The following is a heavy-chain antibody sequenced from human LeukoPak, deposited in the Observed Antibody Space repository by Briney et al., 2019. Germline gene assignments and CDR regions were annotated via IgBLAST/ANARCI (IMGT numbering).Heavy chain of an antibody. CDR2: ISGSGGST. V-gene: IGHV3-23*01. Sequence: GGSLRLSCAASGFTFSSYAMSWVRQAPGKGLEWVSAISGSGGSTYYADSVKGRFTISRDNSKNTLYLQMNSLRAEDTAVYYCATLTYDGQTNYWGQGTLVTVSS. J-gene: IGHJ4*02. D-gene: IGHD3-3*01. CDR3: ATLTYDGQTNY. CDR1: GFTFSSYA.